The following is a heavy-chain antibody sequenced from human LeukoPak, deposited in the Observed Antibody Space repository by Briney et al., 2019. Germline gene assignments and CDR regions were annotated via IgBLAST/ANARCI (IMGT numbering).Heavy chain of an antibody. CDR2: IYPSGST. V-gene: IGHV4-4*07. CDR1: GGSISSHY. D-gene: IGHD1-26*01. Sequence: SETLSLTCTVSGGSISSHYWTWIRQPAGKGLEWIGRIYPSGSTNYNPSLKSRVTMSVDTSKNQFSLKLSSVTAADTAVYYCARENSGSYREFDYWGQGTLVTVSS. J-gene: IGHJ4*02. CDR3: ARENSGSYREFDY.